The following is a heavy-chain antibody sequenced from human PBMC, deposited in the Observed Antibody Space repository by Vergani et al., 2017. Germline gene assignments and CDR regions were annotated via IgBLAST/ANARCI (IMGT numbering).Heavy chain of an antibody. CDR1: GGSFSGYY. Sequence: QVQLQESGPGLLKPSETLSLTCAVYGGSFSGYYWSWIRQPPGKGLEWIGEINHSGSTNYNPSLKSRVTISVDTSKNQFSLKLSSVTAADTAVYYCARGVRWFTDYYYYMDVWGKGTTVTVSS. CDR3: ARGVRWFTDYYYYMDV. D-gene: IGHD3-10*01. J-gene: IGHJ6*03. CDR2: INHSGST. V-gene: IGHV4-34*01.